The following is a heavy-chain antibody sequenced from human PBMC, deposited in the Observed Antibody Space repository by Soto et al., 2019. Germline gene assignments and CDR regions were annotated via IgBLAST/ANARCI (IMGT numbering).Heavy chain of an antibody. D-gene: IGHD3-22*01. CDR2: IYHSGST. V-gene: IGHV4-30-2*01. Sequence: SETLSLTCAVSGGSISSGGYSWSWIRQPPGKGLEWIGYIYHSGSTYYNPSLKSRVTISVDRSKNQFSLKLSSVTAADTAVYYCARVIGYYDSSGTLDYWGQGTLVTVSS. CDR3: ARVIGYYDSSGTLDY. CDR1: GGSISSGGYS. J-gene: IGHJ4*02.